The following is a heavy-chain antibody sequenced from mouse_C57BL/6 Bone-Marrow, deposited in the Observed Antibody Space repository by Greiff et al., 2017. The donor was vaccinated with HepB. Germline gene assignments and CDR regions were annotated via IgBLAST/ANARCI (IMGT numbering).Heavy chain of an antibody. V-gene: IGHV5-4*01. CDR1: GFTFSSYA. J-gene: IGHJ2*01. D-gene: IGHD1-1*01. Sequence: EVKLVESGGGLVKPGGSLKLSCAASGFTFSSYAMSWVRQTPEKRLEWVATISDGGSYTYYPDNVKGRFTISRDNAKNNLYLQMSHLKSEDTAMYYCARDNTTVVAHYFDYWGQGTTLTVSS. CDR2: ISDGGSYT. CDR3: ARDNTTVVAHYFDY.